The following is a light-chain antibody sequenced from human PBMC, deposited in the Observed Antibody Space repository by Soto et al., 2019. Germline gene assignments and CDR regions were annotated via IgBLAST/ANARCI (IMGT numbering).Light chain of an antibody. Sequence: QLVLTQSPSASASLGASVRLTCTLSSEHSNYAIAWHQQQPEKGPRYLMKLNSDGSHSKGDGIPDRFSGSSSGAERYLTISSVQSEDEADYDCQTWGAGSPFGGGTKLTVL. CDR3: QTWGAGSP. J-gene: IGLJ2*01. V-gene: IGLV4-69*01. CDR1: SEHSNYA. CDR2: LNSDGSH.